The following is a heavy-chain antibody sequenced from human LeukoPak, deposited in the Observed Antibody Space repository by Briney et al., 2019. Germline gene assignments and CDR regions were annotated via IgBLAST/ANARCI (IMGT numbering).Heavy chain of an antibody. V-gene: IGHV3-23*01. Sequence: GGSLRLTCAASGFTFSSYAMTWVRQAPGKGLEWVSGIGVSGDSTYYADSVKGRYTISRDNYKDTLYLQMKSLRADDTAVYYCAKILVGKLSSIEYWGQGTLVTVSS. J-gene: IGHJ4*02. D-gene: IGHD3-16*02. CDR2: IGVSGDST. CDR3: AKILVGKLSSIEY. CDR1: GFTFSSYA.